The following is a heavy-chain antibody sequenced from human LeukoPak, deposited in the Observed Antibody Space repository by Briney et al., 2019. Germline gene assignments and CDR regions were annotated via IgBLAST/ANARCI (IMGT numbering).Heavy chain of an antibody. Sequence: SVKVSCKASGGTFSSYAISWVRQAPGQGLEWMGGIIPIFGTANYAQKFQGRVTITTDESTSTAYMELSSLRSEDTAVYYCATLIAGYYDFWSRLTPGRNYYYMDVWGKGTTVTVSS. CDR1: GGTFSSYA. V-gene: IGHV1-69*05. J-gene: IGHJ6*03. D-gene: IGHD3-3*01. CDR2: IIPIFGTA. CDR3: ATLIAGYYDFWSRLTPGRNYYYMDV.